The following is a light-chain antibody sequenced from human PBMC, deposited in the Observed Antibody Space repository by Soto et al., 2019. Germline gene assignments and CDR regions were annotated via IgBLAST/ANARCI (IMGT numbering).Light chain of an antibody. V-gene: IGKV3-15*01. CDR2: GAS. Sequence: EIVMTQSPATLSVSPGERVTLSCRASQSVRSNLAWYQQKPGQAPRLLIYGASTRATGLPARFSGSGSGTDFTLTISSLQSEDFAVYYCQQYNTWPPITFGQGTRLEIK. CDR3: QQYNTWPPIT. CDR1: QSVRSN. J-gene: IGKJ5*01.